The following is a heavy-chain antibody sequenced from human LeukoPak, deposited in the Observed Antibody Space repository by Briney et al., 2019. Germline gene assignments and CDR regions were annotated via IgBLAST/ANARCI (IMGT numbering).Heavy chain of an antibody. CDR2: IYYSGST. CDR3: ARPGYCSSTSCYRYFDL. V-gene: IGHV4-39*07. J-gene: IGHJ2*01. Sequence: SETLSLTCTVSGDSISSSNSYWGWFRQPRGKGLEWIGSIYYSGSTNYNPSLKSRVTISVDTSKNQFSLKLSSVTAADTAVYYCARPGYCSSTSCYRYFDLWGRGTLVTVSS. CDR1: GDSISSSNSY. D-gene: IGHD2-2*01.